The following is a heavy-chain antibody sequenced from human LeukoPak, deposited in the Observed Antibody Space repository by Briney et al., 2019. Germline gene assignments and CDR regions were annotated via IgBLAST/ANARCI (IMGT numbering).Heavy chain of an antibody. J-gene: IGHJ4*02. V-gene: IGHV4-59*01. CDR1: GGSISSYY. D-gene: IGHD3-22*01. Sequence: PSETLSLTCTVSGGSISSYYWSWIRQPPGKGLEWIGYIYYSGSTNYNPSLKSRVAISVDTSKNQFSLKLSSVTAADTAVYYCAREHYYDSSGMGFDYWGQRTLVTVSS. CDR3: AREHYYDSSGMGFDY. CDR2: IYYSGST.